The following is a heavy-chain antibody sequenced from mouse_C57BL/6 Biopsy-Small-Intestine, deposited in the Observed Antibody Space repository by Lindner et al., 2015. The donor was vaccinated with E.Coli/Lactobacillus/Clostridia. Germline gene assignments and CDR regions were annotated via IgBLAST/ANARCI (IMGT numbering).Heavy chain of an antibody. CDR2: INPGSGGT. Sequence: VQLQESGAELVRPGTXVKVSCKASGYAFSNFLIEWVKQRPGQGLEWIGVINPGSGGTLYDEKFKGRATLTADKSSSTAHMQLSSLISEDSAVYFCATYGNFAYWGQGTLVTVSA. CDR1: GYAFSNFL. D-gene: IGHD2-1*01. CDR3: ATYGNFAY. V-gene: IGHV1-54*01. J-gene: IGHJ3*01.